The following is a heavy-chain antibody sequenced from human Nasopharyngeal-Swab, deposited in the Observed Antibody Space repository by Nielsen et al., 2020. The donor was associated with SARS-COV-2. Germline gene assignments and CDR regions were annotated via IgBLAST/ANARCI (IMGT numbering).Heavy chain of an antibody. Sequence: GGSLRLSCAASGFTFSSYWMSWVRQAPRKGLEWVANIKQDGSEKYYVDSVKGRFTISRDNAKNSLYLQMNSLRAEDTAVYYCARLYSSSSYYYYGMDVWGQGTTVTVSS. CDR2: IKQDGSEK. CDR3: ARLYSSSSYYYYGMDV. D-gene: IGHD6-6*01. J-gene: IGHJ6*02. CDR1: GFTFSSYW. V-gene: IGHV3-7*01.